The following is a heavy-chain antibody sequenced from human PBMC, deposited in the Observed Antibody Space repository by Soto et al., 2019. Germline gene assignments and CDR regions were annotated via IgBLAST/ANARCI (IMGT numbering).Heavy chain of an antibody. CDR3: AREMHLGSGWGDIDI. CDR2: INEDGSKK. J-gene: IGHJ4*02. D-gene: IGHD6-19*01. Sequence: DVKLVESGGALVQPGGSLGLSCAVSGFTVSAKWMSWVRQAPGKGLEWLANINEDGSKKFYVDSVKGRFTISKDNAKNSLSLQLGSLRADDTAVYYCAREMHLGSGWGDIDIWGRGTMVTVSS. CDR1: GFTVSAKW. V-gene: IGHV3-7*03.